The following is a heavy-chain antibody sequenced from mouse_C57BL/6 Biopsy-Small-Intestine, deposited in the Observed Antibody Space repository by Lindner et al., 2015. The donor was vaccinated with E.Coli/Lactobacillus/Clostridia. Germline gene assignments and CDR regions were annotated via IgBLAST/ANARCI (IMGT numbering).Heavy chain of an antibody. CDR3: ATDTGGY. CDR2: IFPGSGNS. CDR1: GYTFTGYW. D-gene: IGHD3-2*01. J-gene: IGHJ2*01. V-gene: IGHV1-9*01. Sequence: VQLQESGAELMKPGASVKLSCRATGYTFTGYWIEWVKQRPGHGLEWIGEIFPGSGNSKYNEKFKGKATFTADTSSNTAYMQLSSLTTEDSAIYYCATDTGGYWGQGTTLTVSS.